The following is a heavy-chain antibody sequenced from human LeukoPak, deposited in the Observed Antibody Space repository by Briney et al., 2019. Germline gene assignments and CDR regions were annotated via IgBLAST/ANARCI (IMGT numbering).Heavy chain of an antibody. Sequence: GASVKVSCKTSGYTFKSAGISWVRQAPGQGLEWMGWIIAYNGNANYAESFQGRVTMTTDTSTSTAYLELRRLRSDDTAVYYCARTTNSYYSYYYIDVWGKGTTVTVSS. J-gene: IGHJ6*03. CDR1: GYTFKSAG. D-gene: IGHD1-1*01. CDR2: IIAYNGNA. CDR3: ARTTNSYYSYYYIDV. V-gene: IGHV1-18*01.